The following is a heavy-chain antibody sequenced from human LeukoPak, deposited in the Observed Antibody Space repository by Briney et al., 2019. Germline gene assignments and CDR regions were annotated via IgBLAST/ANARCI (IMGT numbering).Heavy chain of an antibody. CDR3: ARSRGDYNVYWYFDL. CDR1: GYTFTSYW. D-gene: IGHD4-17*01. CDR2: IYPGDSET. J-gene: IGHJ2*01. V-gene: IGHV5-51*01. Sequence: GESLKISCKASGYTFTSYWIGWVRQMPGKGLEGMGIIYPGDSETRYSPSFRGQVTISVDKSISSAYLQWSSLKAADTAMYYCARSRGDYNVYWYFDLWGRGTLVTVSS.